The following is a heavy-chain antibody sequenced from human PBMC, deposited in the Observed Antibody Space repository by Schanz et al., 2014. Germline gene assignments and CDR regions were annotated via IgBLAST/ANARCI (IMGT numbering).Heavy chain of an antibody. V-gene: IGHV4-39*01. Sequence: QLQLQESGPGLVKPSETLSLTCTVSGGSISSSSYYWGWIRQPPGKGLEWIGSIYYSGSTYYNPPQKRGVTISVDTSKNQFSRKLSFVTAADTAVYYCARHSGYYYYYGMDVWGQGTTVTVSS. CDR1: GGSISSSSYY. CDR2: IYYSGST. CDR3: ARHSGYYYYYGMDV. J-gene: IGHJ6*02.